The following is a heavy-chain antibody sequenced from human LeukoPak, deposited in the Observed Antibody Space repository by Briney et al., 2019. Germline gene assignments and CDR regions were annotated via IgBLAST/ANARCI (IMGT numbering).Heavy chain of an antibody. CDR2: ISYDGSSK. D-gene: IGHD3-22*01. CDR3: ARAVHYYENSGPDY. J-gene: IGHJ4*02. CDR1: GFTFSSYA. V-gene: IGHV3-30-3*01. Sequence: PGGSLRLSCAASGFTFSSYAKHWVRQAPGKGLDWVSVISYDGSSKYYADSVKGRFTISRDNSKNTLYLQMNSVRPEDTTVYYCARAVHYYENSGPDYWGQGTLVIVSS.